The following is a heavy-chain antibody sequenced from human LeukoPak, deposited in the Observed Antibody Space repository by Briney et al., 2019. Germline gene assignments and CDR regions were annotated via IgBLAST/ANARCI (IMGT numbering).Heavy chain of an antibody. D-gene: IGHD3-22*01. CDR3: ARRGYYDSSGYDY. Sequence: GGSLRLSCAASGFTISNNYIRWLRQAPGKGLEWVSHIYSGGFTQFAGSVRGRFTMSRDSSKNTLYLQMNSLRAEDTAIYYCARRGYYDSSGYDYWGQGTLVTVSS. V-gene: IGHV3-66*01. CDR1: GFTISNNY. J-gene: IGHJ4*02. CDR2: IYSGGFT.